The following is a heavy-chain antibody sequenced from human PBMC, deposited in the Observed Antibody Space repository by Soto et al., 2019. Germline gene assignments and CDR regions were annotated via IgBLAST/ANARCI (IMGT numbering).Heavy chain of an antibody. D-gene: IGHD4-17*01. J-gene: IGHJ4*02. CDR1: GYSFTSYW. CDR3: ARRSGAVTTRYYFDY. V-gene: IGHV5-51*01. CDR2: IYPGDFDT. Sequence: AGESLKISCKGSGYSFTSYWIGWVRQMPGKGLEWMGIIYPGDFDTRYSPSFQGQVTISADKSISTAYLQWSSLKASDTAMYYCARRSGAVTTRYYFDYWGQGTLVTVSS.